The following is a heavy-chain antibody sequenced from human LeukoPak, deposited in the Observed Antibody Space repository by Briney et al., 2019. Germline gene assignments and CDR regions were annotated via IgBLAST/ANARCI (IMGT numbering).Heavy chain of an antibody. V-gene: IGHV4-39*01. Sequence: SETLSLTCTVSGGSISSSSYYWGWIRQPPGKGLEWIGSIYYSGSTYYNPSLKSRVTISVDTSKNQFSLKLSSVTAADTAVYYCASHLEPVSPPDYWGQGTLVTVSS. CDR2: IYYSGST. CDR3: ASHLEPVSPPDY. D-gene: IGHD1-1*01. CDR1: GGSISSSSYY. J-gene: IGHJ4*02.